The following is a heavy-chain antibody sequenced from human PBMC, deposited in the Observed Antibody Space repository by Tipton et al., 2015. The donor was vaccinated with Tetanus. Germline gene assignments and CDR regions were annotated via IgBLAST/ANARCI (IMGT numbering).Heavy chain of an antibody. CDR2: VNQAGNT. CDR1: GGSFTDYS. Sequence: TLSLTCAVYGGSFTDYSWSWIRQPPGQGLEWIGEVNQAGNTDYIPSLKGRVTMSLDTSKSQLSLNLSSVTAADTAVYYCAIGPRTRIYDSSGYSFRYFYGMDVWGLGATVTVSS. V-gene: IGHV4-34*01. CDR3: AIGPRTRIYDSSGYSFRYFYGMDV. D-gene: IGHD3-22*01. J-gene: IGHJ6*02.